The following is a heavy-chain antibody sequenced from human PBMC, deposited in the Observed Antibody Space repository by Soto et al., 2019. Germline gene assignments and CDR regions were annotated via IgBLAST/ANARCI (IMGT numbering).Heavy chain of an antibody. D-gene: IGHD3-22*01. CDR1: GFMFSDYA. CDR3: ARDWAQYYYDSSGHDY. Sequence: GGSLRLSCAASGFMFSDYAMDWVRQAPGKGLEWVSYISSSSSYTNYADSVKGRFTISRDNAKNSLYLQMNSLRAEDTAVYYCARDWAQYYYDSSGHDYWGQGTLVTVSS. CDR2: ISSSSSYT. V-gene: IGHV3-11*06. J-gene: IGHJ4*02.